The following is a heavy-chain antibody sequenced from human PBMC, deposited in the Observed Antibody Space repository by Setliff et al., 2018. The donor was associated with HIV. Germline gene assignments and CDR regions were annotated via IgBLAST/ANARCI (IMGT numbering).Heavy chain of an antibody. CDR1: GGSISSSSYY. D-gene: IGHD3-16*01. CDR3: ARRTLITGYDY. J-gene: IGHJ4*02. CDR2: LYYNGTT. V-gene: IGHV4-39*01. Sequence: SETLSLTCTVSGGSISSSSYYWGWIRQPPGKGLEWIGSLYYNGTTYYNPSLKSRLTISVDTSKNQFSLKLSSVTAADTAVYYCARRTLITGYDYWGQGTLVTVSS.